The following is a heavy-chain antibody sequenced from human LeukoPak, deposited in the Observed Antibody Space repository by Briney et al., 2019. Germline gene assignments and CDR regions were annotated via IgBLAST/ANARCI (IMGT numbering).Heavy chain of an antibody. CDR3: AKDVATTVTSLGY. Sequence: GGSLRLSCAASGFTFSSYGMHWVRQAPGKGLEWVAVIWYDGSNKYYADSVKGRFTISRDNSKNTLYLQMNSLRAEDTAVYYCAKDVATTVTSLGYWGRGTLVTVSS. CDR1: GFTFSSYG. V-gene: IGHV3-33*06. D-gene: IGHD4-17*01. J-gene: IGHJ4*02. CDR2: IWYDGSNK.